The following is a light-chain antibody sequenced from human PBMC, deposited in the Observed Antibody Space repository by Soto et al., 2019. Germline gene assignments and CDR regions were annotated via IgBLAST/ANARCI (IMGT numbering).Light chain of an antibody. CDR3: QHNNGYSWT. CDR2: DAS. CDR1: QSIRSW. V-gene: IGKV1-5*01. J-gene: IGKJ1*01. Sequence: DIRVSLSPSTLSASVGDRVTITCRASQSIRSWLAWYQQKPGKAPKVLIYDASSLESGVPSRFSGSGSGTEFTLTISSLQPDDFATYYCQHNNGYSWTFGQGTKV.